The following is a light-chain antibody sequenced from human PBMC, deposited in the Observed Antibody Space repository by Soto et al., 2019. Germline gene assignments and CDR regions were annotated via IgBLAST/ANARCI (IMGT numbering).Light chain of an antibody. CDR3: QQYGRSPWT. CDR2: GAS. CDR1: QSVSSSY. V-gene: IGKV3-20*01. Sequence: EIVLTQSPGTLSLSPGDRSALSCRASQSVSSSYLAWYQQKPGQAPGLLIYGASSRATGIPDRFSGSGSGTGLTLTISRLEPEDFAVYYCQQYGRSPWTFGQGTKVDIK. J-gene: IGKJ1*01.